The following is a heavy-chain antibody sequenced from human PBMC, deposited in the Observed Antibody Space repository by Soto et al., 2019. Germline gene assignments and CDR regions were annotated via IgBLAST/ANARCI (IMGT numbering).Heavy chain of an antibody. CDR1: GYTFTDYA. V-gene: IGHV1-3*01. Sequence: HVELVQSGADVRKPGASVTISCKASGYTFTDYALHWVRQAPGQRLEWMGWMNAGVGNTLYSQKFQGRITITRDTSASTAYMELNSLKSEDTAIYYCARDTGYTFGSLNYWGPGTLVTVSS. CDR3: ARDTGYTFGSLNY. CDR2: MNAGVGNT. J-gene: IGHJ4*02. D-gene: IGHD5-18*01.